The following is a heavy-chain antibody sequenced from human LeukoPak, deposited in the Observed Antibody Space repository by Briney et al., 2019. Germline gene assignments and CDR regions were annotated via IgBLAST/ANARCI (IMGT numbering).Heavy chain of an antibody. Sequence: SETLSLTRTVSGGSISSYYWSWLRQPPGKGLEWIGYVSHSGSAEYNPSLESRVTISMDTSRNQFSLKLSSVTAADAARYYCARNPVAVAENFYFGMDFWGQGTTVAVSS. CDR3: ARNPVAVAENFYFGMDF. D-gene: IGHD2-15*01. J-gene: IGHJ6*02. V-gene: IGHV4-59*01. CDR2: VSHSGSA. CDR1: GGSISSYY.